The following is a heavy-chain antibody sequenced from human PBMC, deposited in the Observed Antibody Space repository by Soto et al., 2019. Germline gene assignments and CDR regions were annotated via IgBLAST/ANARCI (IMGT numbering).Heavy chain of an antibody. J-gene: IGHJ4*02. V-gene: IGHV3-33*01. D-gene: IGHD1-26*01. CDR3: ARDGVGATEFFGYCDY. CDR2: IRYDGSNE. CDR1: GIIFSGYG. Sequence: QVQLVESGGGVVQPGRSLRLSCAASGIIFSGYGMHWVRQAPGKGLEWVAVIRYDGSNEYYADSVRGRFAISRDNSKNTLYLQMNSLRAEDTAVYYCARDGVGATEFFGYCDYWGQGALVTVSS.